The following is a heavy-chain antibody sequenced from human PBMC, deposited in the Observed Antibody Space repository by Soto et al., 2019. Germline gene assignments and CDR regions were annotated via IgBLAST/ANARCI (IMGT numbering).Heavy chain of an antibody. V-gene: IGHV1-3*01. CDR1: GYTFSSYA. J-gene: IGHJ4*02. Sequence: ASVKVSCKASGYTFSSYAMHWVRQAPVQRLEWMGWINAGYGNTKSSQKFQDRVTISRDTSASTAYMELTSLRSGDTAVYYCARDTGDGTFDFWGQGTLVTVSS. CDR2: INAGYGNT. D-gene: IGHD7-27*01. CDR3: ARDTGDGTFDF.